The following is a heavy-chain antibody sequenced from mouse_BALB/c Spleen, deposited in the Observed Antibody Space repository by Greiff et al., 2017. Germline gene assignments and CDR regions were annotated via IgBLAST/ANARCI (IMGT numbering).Heavy chain of an antibody. CDR2: INPYNDGT. D-gene: IGHD1-2*01. Sequence: EVQLQQSGPELVKPGASVKMSCKASGYTFTSYVMHWVKQKPGQGLEWIGYINPYNDGTKYNEKFKGKATLTSDKSSSTAYMELSSLTSEDSAVYYCARDTTAWAYAMDYWGQGTSVTVSS. V-gene: IGHV1-14*01. J-gene: IGHJ4*01. CDR1: GYTFTSYV. CDR3: ARDTTAWAYAMDY.